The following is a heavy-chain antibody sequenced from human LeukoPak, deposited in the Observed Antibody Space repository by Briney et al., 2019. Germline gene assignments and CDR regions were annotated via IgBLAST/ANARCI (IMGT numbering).Heavy chain of an antibody. CDR3: VRDSPMAIFDY. J-gene: IGHJ4*02. CDR1: GFTFSSCN. Sequence: GGSLTLSCAASGFTFSSCNMNWVRQAPGKGLEWVSYITSSSNVIYYADTVKGRFTISRDNAKNSLFLQTNSLRDEDTAVYYCVRDSPMAIFDYWGQGALVTVSS. V-gene: IGHV3-48*02. D-gene: IGHD5-24*01. CDR2: ITSSSNVI.